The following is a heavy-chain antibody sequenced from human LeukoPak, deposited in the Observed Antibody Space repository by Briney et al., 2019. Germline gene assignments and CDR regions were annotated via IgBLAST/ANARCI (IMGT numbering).Heavy chain of an antibody. CDR1: GYTFISYS. Sequence: GASVKVSCKASGYTFISYSMHWVRQAPGQRLEWMGWINACNGNTKYSQKFQGRVTITRDTSASTAYMELSSLRSEDTAVYYCASFEEEAFGYWGQGTLVTVSS. J-gene: IGHJ4*02. CDR2: INACNGNT. CDR3: ASFEEEAFGY. V-gene: IGHV1-3*01.